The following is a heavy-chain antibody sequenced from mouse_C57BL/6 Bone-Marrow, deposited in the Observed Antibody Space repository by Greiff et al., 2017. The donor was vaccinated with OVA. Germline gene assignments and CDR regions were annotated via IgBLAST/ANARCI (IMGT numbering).Heavy chain of an antibody. CDR1: GYNFTTYP. J-gene: IGHJ2*01. D-gene: IGHD1-1*01. Sequence: QVQLQQSGAELVKPGASVMMSCKASGYNFTTYPIEGMKQNPGKSLEWIGNFHPYNDDTKYNEKFKGKATLTVEKSSSAVYLELSRLTSDDSAVYYCARSSSYPFDYRGQSTTLTVSS. CDR3: ARSSSYPFDY. CDR2: FHPYNDDT. V-gene: IGHV1-47*01.